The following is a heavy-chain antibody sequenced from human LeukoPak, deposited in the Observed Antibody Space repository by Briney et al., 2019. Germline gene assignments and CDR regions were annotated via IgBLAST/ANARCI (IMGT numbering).Heavy chain of an antibody. CDR2: IKQDGSEK. V-gene: IGHV3-7*01. CDR3: AREEWELPAGY. CDR1: GFTFSSYA. J-gene: IGHJ4*02. Sequence: PGGSLRLSCAASGFTFSSYAMNWVRQAPGKGLEWVANIKQDGSEKYYVDSVKGRFTISRDNAKNSLYLQMNSLRAEDTAVYYCAREEWELPAGYWGQGTLVTVSS. D-gene: IGHD1-26*01.